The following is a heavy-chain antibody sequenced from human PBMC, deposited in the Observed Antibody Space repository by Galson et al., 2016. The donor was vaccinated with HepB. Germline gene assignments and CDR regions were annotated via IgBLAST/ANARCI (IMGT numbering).Heavy chain of an antibody. CDR2: INPSGGST. J-gene: IGHJ6*02. CDR1: GYTSTSYY. V-gene: IGHV1-46*01. CDR3: ARDLSIATRPAYYYYGMDV. D-gene: IGHD6-6*01. Sequence: SCKASGYTSTSYYMYWVRQAPGQGLEWMGIINPSGGSTSYAQKFQGRVTMTRDTSTSTVYMELSSLRSEDTAVYYCARDLSIATRPAYYYYGMDVWGQGTTVTVSS.